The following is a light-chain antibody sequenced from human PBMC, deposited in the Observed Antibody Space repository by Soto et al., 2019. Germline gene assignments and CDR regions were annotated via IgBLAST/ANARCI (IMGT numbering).Light chain of an antibody. Sequence: QSVLTQPPSASGTAGQVVTISCSGGDPNIGSNSVYWYQHLPRMAPKLLIYYNNQRPSGVPDRFSGSRSGTSASLAIVGLRSEDEAVYYCAAWDASLSACVFGNGIKVTVL. J-gene: IGLJ1*01. CDR1: DPNIGSNS. CDR2: YNN. CDR3: AAWDASLSACV. V-gene: IGLV1-47*02.